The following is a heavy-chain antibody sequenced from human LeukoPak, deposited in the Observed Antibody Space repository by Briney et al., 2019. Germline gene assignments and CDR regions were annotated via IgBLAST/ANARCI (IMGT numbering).Heavy chain of an antibody. D-gene: IGHD3-10*01. CDR3: ARWDPLGFGESRITGFDY. J-gene: IGHJ4*02. CDR1: GYTFTSYY. Sequence: ASVKVSCKASGYTFTSYYMHWVRQAPGQGLEWMGIINPSGGSTSYAQKFQGRVTMTRDTSTSTVYMELSSLRSEDTAVYYCARWDPLGFGESRITGFDYWGQGTLVTVSS. V-gene: IGHV1-46*01. CDR2: INPSGGST.